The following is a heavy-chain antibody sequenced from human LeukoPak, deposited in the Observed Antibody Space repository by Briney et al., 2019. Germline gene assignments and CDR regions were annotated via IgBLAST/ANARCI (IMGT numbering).Heavy chain of an antibody. CDR3: AKNPPLRGSYH. CDR1: GFTFNSIW. Sequence: GGSLRLSCAASGFTFNSIWMSWVRQAPGKGLEWVASIKQDGSQKYYLDSVKGRFTISRDNAKNSLFLQMNSLRAEDTAVYYCAKNPPLRGSYHWGQGTLVTVSS. CDR2: IKQDGSQK. J-gene: IGHJ5*02. V-gene: IGHV3-7*01. D-gene: IGHD1-26*01.